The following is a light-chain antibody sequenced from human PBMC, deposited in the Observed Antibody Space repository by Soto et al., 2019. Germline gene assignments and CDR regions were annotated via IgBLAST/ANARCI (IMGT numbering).Light chain of an antibody. CDR3: SSYTSSSTRV. J-gene: IGLJ1*01. Sequence: QSVLTQPASVSGSPGQSITISCTGTSNDVGGYHYVSWYQQHPGKAPKLMIYEVDYRPSGVSNRFSGSKSGNTASLTISGLQAEDEADYYCSSYTSSSTRVFGTGTKLTVL. CDR2: EVD. CDR1: SNDVGGYHY. V-gene: IGLV2-14*01.